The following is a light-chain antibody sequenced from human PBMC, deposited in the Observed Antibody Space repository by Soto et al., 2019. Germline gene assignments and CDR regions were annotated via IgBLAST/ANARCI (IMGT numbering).Light chain of an antibody. CDR3: SSYTSRSTLV. CDR2: EVS. Sequence: QSALTQPASVSGSPGQSITISCTGTSSDVGGYNYVSWYQQHPGKAPKLMIYEVSNRPSGVSNRFSGSKSGNTASLTISGIQAEDAADYYCSSYTSRSTLVFGGGTKLTVL. J-gene: IGLJ2*01. V-gene: IGLV2-14*01. CDR1: SSDVGGYNY.